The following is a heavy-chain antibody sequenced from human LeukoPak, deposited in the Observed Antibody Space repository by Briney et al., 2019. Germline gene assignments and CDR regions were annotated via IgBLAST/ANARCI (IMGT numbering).Heavy chain of an antibody. CDR3: ARDDSYGDYVHWFDP. V-gene: IGHV4-4*07. D-gene: IGHD4-17*01. CDR2: IYTSGST. CDR1: GGSISSYY. Sequence: SETLSLTCTVSGGSISSYYWSWIRQPAGKGLEWIGRIYTSGSTNYNPSLKSRVTMSVDTSKNQFSLKLSSVTAADTAVYCCARDDSYGDYVHWFDPWGQGTLVTVSS. J-gene: IGHJ5*02.